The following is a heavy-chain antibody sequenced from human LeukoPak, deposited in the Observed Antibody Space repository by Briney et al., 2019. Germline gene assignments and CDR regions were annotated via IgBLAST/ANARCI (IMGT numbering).Heavy chain of an antibody. CDR3: ARGGSTSCPDCGDYYGMDV. D-gene: IGHD2-2*01. CDR2: IIPIFGIA. CDR1: GGTFSSYA. V-gene: IGHV1-69*04. Sequence: SVKVSCKASGGTFSSYAISWVRQAPGQGLEWMGRIIPIFGIANYAQKFQGRVTITADKSTSTAYMELSSLRSEDTAVYYCARGGSTSCPDCGDYYGMDVWGQGTTVTVSS. J-gene: IGHJ6*02.